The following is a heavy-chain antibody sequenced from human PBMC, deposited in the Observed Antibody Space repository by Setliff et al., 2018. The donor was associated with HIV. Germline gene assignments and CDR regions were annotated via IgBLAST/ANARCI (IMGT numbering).Heavy chain of an antibody. CDR3: ARHDHSGNLSYPMEV. J-gene: IGHJ6*03. CDR2: IYTSGRT. CDR1: GGSMSTYY. V-gene: IGHV4-4*08. Sequence: SETLSLTCTVSGGSMSTYYWSWIRQRPGKGLEWIGYIYTSGRTNYNPSLKSRVTISVDTSKNQVSLTVTSLTAADTAVYYCARHDHSGNLSYPMEVWGKGTTFPVSS. D-gene: IGHD6-13*01.